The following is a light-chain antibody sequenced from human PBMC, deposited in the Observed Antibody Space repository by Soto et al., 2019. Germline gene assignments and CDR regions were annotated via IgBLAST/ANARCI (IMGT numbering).Light chain of an antibody. V-gene: IGLV2-23*01. J-gene: IGLJ2*01. Sequence: QSVLTQPASVSGSPGQSITISCTGTSSDVGNYNLVSWYQQHPGKAPKLMIYEGSKRPSGVSNRFSGSKSGNTASLTISGLQAEDEADYYCCSFAGGTTLVFGGGTKVTVL. CDR3: CSFAGGTTLV. CDR1: SSDVGNYNL. CDR2: EGS.